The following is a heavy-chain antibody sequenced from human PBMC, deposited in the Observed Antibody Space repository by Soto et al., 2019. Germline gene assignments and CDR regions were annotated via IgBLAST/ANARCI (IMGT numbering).Heavy chain of an antibody. V-gene: IGHV1-18*04. CDR3: ARSPPVYYEPTGYRNYFYYQGMDV. Sequence: GSVKVYCKTSGYIFTTYSISSVRQAPGQGLEWTGWISASNGDTNFAQKFQDRVTLTTDTSTNTVYMDLRNLRSDDTAVYFCARSPPVYYEPTGYRNYFYYQGMDVWGQGTPVTVSS. D-gene: IGHD3-16*01. CDR2: ISASNGDT. CDR1: GYIFTTYS. J-gene: IGHJ6*01.